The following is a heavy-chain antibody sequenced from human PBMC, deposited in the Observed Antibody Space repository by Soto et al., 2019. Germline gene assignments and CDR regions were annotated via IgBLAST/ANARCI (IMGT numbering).Heavy chain of an antibody. CDR2: ISGSARYI. CDR1: GFNFRSYE. J-gene: IGHJ2*01. V-gene: IGHV3-48*03. D-gene: IGHD1-1*01. CDR3: TKGTPGGWYFDL. Sequence: EVQLVESGGGLVQPGGSLRLSCAASGFNFRSYEMNWVRQAPGKGLEWVSYISGSARYIYYADSVKGRFTISRDNAKNSLYLQMNSLRAEDTAVYYCTKGTPGGWYFDLWGRGTLVTVS.